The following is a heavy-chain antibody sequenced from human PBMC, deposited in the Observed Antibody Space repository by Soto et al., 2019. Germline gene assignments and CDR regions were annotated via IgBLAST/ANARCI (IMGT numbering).Heavy chain of an antibody. CDR3: ARSIVVVTALDY. Sequence: QVQLVQSGXXXXKXGXSVKVSCKASGYTFTSYAMHWVRQAPGQRLEWMGWINAGNGNTKYSQKFQGRVTITRDTSASTAYMELSSLRSEDTAVYYCARSIVVVTALDYWGQGTLVTVSS. J-gene: IGHJ4*02. D-gene: IGHD2-21*02. CDR2: INAGNGNT. V-gene: IGHV1-3*01. CDR1: GYTFTSYA.